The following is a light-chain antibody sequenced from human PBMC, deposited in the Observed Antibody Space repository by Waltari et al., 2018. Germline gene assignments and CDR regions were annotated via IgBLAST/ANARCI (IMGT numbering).Light chain of an antibody. CDR2: WAS. Sequence: DIVMIQTPDSLGVSLGERATIKCKSSQSLLYTANDKNYLAWYQQKSGQPPKLLIYWASTRESGVPDRFSGSGSGTDFTLTISSLQAEDVAIYYCQQYYSPPPTFGQGTKVEIK. J-gene: IGKJ1*01. CDR3: QQYYSPPPT. CDR1: QSLLYTANDKNY. V-gene: IGKV4-1*01.